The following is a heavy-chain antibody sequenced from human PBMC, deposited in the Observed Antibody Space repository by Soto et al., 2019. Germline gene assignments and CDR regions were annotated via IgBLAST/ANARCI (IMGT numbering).Heavy chain of an antibody. CDR3: AKPSQGWLQSCH. CDR1: GFTFSTYA. V-gene: IGHV3-23*01. Sequence: EVQLLESGGGLVQPGGSLRLSCTASGFTFSTYAMNWVRQAPGKGLEWVSAIGAGSLNIYYADPVKGRFTISRDNSKNTLYRQMTSLRAEDTAVYYCAKPSQGWLQSCHGGQGTLVTVSS. CDR2: IGAGSLNI. D-gene: IGHD6-19*01. J-gene: IGHJ4*02.